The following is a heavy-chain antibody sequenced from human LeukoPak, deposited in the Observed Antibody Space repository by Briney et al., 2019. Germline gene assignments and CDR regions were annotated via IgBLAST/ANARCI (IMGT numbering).Heavy chain of an antibody. CDR2: VSGSGSLT. V-gene: IGHV3-23*01. J-gene: IGHJ6*02. D-gene: IGHD6-13*01. CDR1: GFMFNTYA. CDR3: AKEYMLLWQQSNTYYGMDV. Sequence: GGSLRLSCGASGFMFNTYAMYWVRQAPGKGLEWVSDVSGSGSLTNYADSVKGRFTISRDNSKNTLYLQMNSLRAEDTAVYYCAKEYMLLWQQSNTYYGMDVWGQGTTVTVSS.